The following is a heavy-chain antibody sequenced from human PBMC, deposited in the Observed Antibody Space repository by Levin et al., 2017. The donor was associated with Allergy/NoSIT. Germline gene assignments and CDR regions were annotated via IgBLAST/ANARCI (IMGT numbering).Heavy chain of an antibody. Sequence: SQTLSLTCTVSGGSISSSTYYWAWIRQPPGKGLEWIGNIYYSGTTYYNPSLKSRVTISVDTSKNHFSLNLSSVTAADTAVYYCARLFAVGYCSSTSCYGAFDIWGQGTLVTVSS. CDR1: GGSISSSTYY. CDR2: IYYSGTT. D-gene: IGHD2-2*03. J-gene: IGHJ3*02. V-gene: IGHV4-39*01. CDR3: ARLFAVGYCSSTSCYGAFDI.